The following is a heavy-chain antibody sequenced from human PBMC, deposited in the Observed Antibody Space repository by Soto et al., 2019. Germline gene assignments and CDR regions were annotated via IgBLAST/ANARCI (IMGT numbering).Heavy chain of an antibody. V-gene: IGHV4-59*08. CDR3: ARHRVAAAGTYYYYYMDG. Sequence: SETLSLTCTVSGGSISSYYWSWIRQPPGKGLEWIGYIYYSGSTNYNPSLKSRVTISVDTSKNQFSLKLSSVTAADTAVYYCARHRVAAAGTYYYYYMDGWGKGTTVTVSS. D-gene: IGHD6-13*01. J-gene: IGHJ6*03. CDR2: IYYSGST. CDR1: GGSISSYY.